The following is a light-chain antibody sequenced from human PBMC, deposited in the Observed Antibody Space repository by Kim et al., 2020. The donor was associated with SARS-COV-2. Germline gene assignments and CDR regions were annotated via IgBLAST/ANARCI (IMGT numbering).Light chain of an antibody. V-gene: IGKV3-20*01. CDR1: QSVSRDC. CDR3: QQYGSSPLT. CDR2: GAS. Sequence: SPGERAPLSCRASQSVSRDCLAWYQQKPGQPPRLVIYGASNRATGISDRFTGSGSGTDFTLTINRLEPGDSAVYYCQQYGSSPLTFGGGTKVDIK. J-gene: IGKJ4*01.